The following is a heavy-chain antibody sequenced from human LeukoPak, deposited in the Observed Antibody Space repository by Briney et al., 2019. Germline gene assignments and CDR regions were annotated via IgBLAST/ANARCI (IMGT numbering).Heavy chain of an antibody. CDR2: IRSKTNSYAT. CDR1: GFTFSGSA. CDR3: TRYYYDGSGYYYLFDY. Sequence: GGSLRLSCAASGFTFSGSAMHWVSQASGKGLEWVGRIRSKTNSYATAYGAAVKGRFTISRDDSKNTAYLQMNSLKTEDTAVYYCTRYYYDGSGYYYLFDYWGQGTLVTVSS. J-gene: IGHJ4*02. V-gene: IGHV3-73*01. D-gene: IGHD3-22*01.